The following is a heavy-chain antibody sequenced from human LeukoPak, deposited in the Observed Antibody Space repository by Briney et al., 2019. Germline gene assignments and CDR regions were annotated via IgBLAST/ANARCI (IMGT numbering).Heavy chain of an antibody. CDR2: IRHDGSNK. Sequence: GGSLRLSCAASGFSFSTYGMHWVRQAPGKGLEGVAFIRHDGSNKYYADSVKGRFTISRDNSKNTLSLQMNSLRSEDTAVYYCVKDYSGTDGLDIWGHGTMVTVSS. D-gene: IGHD1-26*01. CDR3: VKDYSGTDGLDI. CDR1: GFSFSTYG. V-gene: IGHV3-30*02. J-gene: IGHJ3*02.